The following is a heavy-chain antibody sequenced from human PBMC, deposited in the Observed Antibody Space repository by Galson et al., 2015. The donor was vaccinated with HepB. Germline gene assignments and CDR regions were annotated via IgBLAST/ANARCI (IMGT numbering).Heavy chain of an antibody. J-gene: IGHJ4*02. D-gene: IGHD5-18*01. CDR3: ATWRFGQRGYSYGRSRAGIHDY. CDR2: IVPIFGTA. Sequence: SVKVSCKASGGTFSSYAISWVRQAPGQGLEWMGGIVPIFGTANYAQKFQGRVTITADESTSTAYMELSSLRSEDTAAYYCATWRFGQRGYSYGRSRAGIHDYWGQGTLVTVSS. CDR1: GGTFSSYA. V-gene: IGHV1-69*13.